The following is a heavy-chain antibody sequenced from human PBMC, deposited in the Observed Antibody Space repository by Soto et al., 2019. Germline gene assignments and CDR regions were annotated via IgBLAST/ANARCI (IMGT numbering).Heavy chain of an antibody. Sequence: QVQLVQSGAEVKKPGSSVKVSCKASGGTFSSYAISWVRQAPGQGLEWMGGIIPIFGTANYAQKFQGRVTITADESMSTAYTELSSLRSEDTAVYYCASGITMVRKGYYGMDVLGQGTTVTVSS. CDR2: IIPIFGTA. CDR3: ASGITMVRKGYYGMDV. V-gene: IGHV1-69*01. J-gene: IGHJ6*02. D-gene: IGHD3-10*01. CDR1: GGTFSSYA.